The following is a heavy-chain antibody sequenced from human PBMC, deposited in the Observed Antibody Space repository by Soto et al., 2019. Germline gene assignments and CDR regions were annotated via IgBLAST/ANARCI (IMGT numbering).Heavy chain of an antibody. V-gene: IGHV3-15*01. D-gene: IGHD5-12*01. J-gene: IGHJ4*02. Sequence: EVQLVESGGGLVKPGGSLRLSCAASGFTFSNAWMSWVRQAPGKGLEWVGRIKSKTDGGTTDYAAPVKGRFTISREDSKNTLYLQMNSLKTEDTAVYYCTTEQIHYSGYDEPCGSDWGQGTLVTVSS. CDR3: TTEQIHYSGYDEPCGSD. CDR2: IKSKTDGGTT. CDR1: GFTFSNAW.